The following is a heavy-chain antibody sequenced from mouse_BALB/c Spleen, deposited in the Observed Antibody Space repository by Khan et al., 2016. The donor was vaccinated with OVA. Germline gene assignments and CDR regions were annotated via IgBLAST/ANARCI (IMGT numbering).Heavy chain of an antibody. CDR1: GYTFTTYW. CDR3: TRDRIYY. Sequence: QVQLQQSGAELAKPGASVKMSCKASGYTFTTYWMHWVKQRPGQGLEWIGYINPTSGYTDYNEKFKDRATLSADKSSSTAYMQLGSLTSEDSAVYYCTRDRIYYWGQGTTLTVSS. J-gene: IGHJ2*01. V-gene: IGHV1-7*01. CDR2: INPTSGYT.